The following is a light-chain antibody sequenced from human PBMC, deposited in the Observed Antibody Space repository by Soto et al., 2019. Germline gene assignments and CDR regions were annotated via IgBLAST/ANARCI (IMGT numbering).Light chain of an antibody. V-gene: IGKV3-15*01. J-gene: IGKJ5*01. CDR1: QSVSTN. CDR2: DTS. Sequence: EIVLTQSPGTLSVSPGERATLSCRASQSVSTNLAWYQHQPGQAPRVLIYDTSTRATGIPARFSGSGSGTEFTLTISSLQSEDFAVYYCQQYNNWPPITFGQGTRLEIK. CDR3: QQYNNWPPIT.